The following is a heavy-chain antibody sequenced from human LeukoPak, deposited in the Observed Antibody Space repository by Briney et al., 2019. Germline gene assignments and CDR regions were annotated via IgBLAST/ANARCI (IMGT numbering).Heavy chain of an antibody. CDR1: GFTFSSYA. J-gene: IGHJ4*02. CDR3: AKTSRYDYVWGWYYFDY. CDR2: ISGRGGST. V-gene: IGHV3-23*01. D-gene: IGHD3-16*01. Sequence: GGSLRLSCAASGFTFSSYAMSWVRQAPGKGLEWVSAISGRGGSTYYADSVKGRFTISRDNSKNTLYLQMNSLRAEDTAVYYCAKTSRYDYVWGWYYFDYWGQGTLVTVSS.